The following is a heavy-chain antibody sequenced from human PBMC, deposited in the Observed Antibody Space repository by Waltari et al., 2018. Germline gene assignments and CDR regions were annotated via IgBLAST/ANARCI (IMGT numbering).Heavy chain of an antibody. CDR3: ARVGTAMVPSDY. Sequence: QVQLQQWGAGLLKPSETLSLTCAVYGGSFSGYYWSWIRQPPGKGLEWIGEINHSGSTNYNPSLKSRVTISVDTSKNQFSLKLSSVTAADTAVYYCARVGTAMVPSDYWGQGTLVTVSS. D-gene: IGHD5-18*01. V-gene: IGHV4-34*01. CDR2: INHSGST. J-gene: IGHJ4*02. CDR1: GGSFSGYY.